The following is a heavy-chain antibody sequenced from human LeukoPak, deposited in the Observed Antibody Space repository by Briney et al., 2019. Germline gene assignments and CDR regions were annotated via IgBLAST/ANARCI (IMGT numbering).Heavy chain of an antibody. CDR2: INHSGST. CDR1: GGSISSSSYY. CDR3: ARVVGYGDYVADY. Sequence: SETLSLTCTVSGGSISSSSYYWGWIRQPPGKGLEWIGEINHSGSTNYNPSLKSRVTISVDTSKNQFSLKLSSVTAADTAVYYCARVVGYGDYVADYWGQGTLVTVSS. D-gene: IGHD4-17*01. J-gene: IGHJ4*02. V-gene: IGHV4-39*07.